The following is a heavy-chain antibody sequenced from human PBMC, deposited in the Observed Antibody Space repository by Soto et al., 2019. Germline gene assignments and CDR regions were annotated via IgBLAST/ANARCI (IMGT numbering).Heavy chain of an antibody. Sequence: SGKVSFKASWYTFTGYYMHWVRQAPGQGLEWMGWINPNSGVTNYAQKFQGWVTMTRDTSISTAYMELSRLRSDDTAVYYCARGIAAAGIGMDVWGQGTTVTVSS. D-gene: IGHD6-13*01. V-gene: IGHV1-2*04. CDR2: INPNSGVT. CDR1: WYTFTGYY. J-gene: IGHJ6*02. CDR3: ARGIAAAGIGMDV.